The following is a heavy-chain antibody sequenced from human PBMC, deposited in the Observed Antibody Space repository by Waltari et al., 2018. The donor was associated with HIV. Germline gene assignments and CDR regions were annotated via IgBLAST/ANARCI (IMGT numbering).Heavy chain of an antibody. Sequence: SGFTFSSYSMNWVRQAPGKGLEWISYISSSGGSTSYADAVKGRFTISRDNAKNSLYLQMNSLRVEDTAVYYCARDETSGWYVRPLYYFDYWGQGSPVTVSS. V-gene: IGHV3-48*04. J-gene: IGHJ4*02. D-gene: IGHD6-19*01. CDR3: ARDETSGWYVRPLYYFDY. CDR1: GFTFSSYS. CDR2: ISSSGGST.